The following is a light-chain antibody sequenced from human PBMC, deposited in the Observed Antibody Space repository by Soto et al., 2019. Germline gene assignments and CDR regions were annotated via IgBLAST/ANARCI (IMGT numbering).Light chain of an antibody. CDR1: QGISSY. Sequence: DSQLTQSPSFLSASVGDRVTITCRASQGISSYLAWYQQKPGKAPKLLIYAASTLQSGVPSRFSGSGSGTEFNLPISSLQPEDFATYYCQQLNSHPLTFGQGTRLEIK. V-gene: IGKV1-9*01. CDR2: AAS. J-gene: IGKJ5*01. CDR3: QQLNSHPLT.